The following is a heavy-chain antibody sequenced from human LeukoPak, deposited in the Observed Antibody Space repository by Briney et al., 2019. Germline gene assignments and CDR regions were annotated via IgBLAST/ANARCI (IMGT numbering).Heavy chain of an antibody. CDR2: IGSSGDT. Sequence: GGSLRLSCAASGFSFSKKDMHWVHQRAGKGLEWVSGIGSSGDTNYLGPVKGRFTISRDIAINSLYLQMNSLRAEDTAVYFCASRTSWYYALDVWGPGTTVIVSS. V-gene: IGHV3-13*01. J-gene: IGHJ6*02. CDR3: ASRTSWYYALDV. CDR1: GFSFSKKD. D-gene: IGHD1-1*01.